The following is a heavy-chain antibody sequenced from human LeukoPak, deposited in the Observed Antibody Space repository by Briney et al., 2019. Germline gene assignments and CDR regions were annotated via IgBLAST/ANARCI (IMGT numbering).Heavy chain of an antibody. CDR3: ARGRSPQAPLPDAFDI. D-gene: IGHD3-10*01. CDR1: GGSISSYY. CDR2: IYYSGST. V-gene: IGHV4-59*01. Sequence: KPSETLSLTCTVSGGSISSYYWSWIRQPPGKGLEWTGYIYYSGSTNYNPSLKSRVTISVDTSKNQFSLKLSSVTAADTAVYYCARGRSPQAPLPDAFDIWGQGTMVTVSS. J-gene: IGHJ3*02.